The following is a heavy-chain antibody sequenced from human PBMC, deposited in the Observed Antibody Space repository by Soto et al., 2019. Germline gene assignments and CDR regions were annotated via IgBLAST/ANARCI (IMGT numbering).Heavy chain of an antibody. CDR3: ARDGRHYHFDY. Sequence: LVESGGGVAQPGRSLRLSCATSGFRFSPSGMHWVRQAPGKGLEWVAIIWKDGSTTYYADSVKGRFTISRDNSKNTLYLHMNSLRDEDTAVYYCARDGRHYHFDYWGQGTLVTVSS. J-gene: IGHJ4*02. V-gene: IGHV3-33*01. CDR1: GFRFSPSG. D-gene: IGHD1-26*01. CDR2: IWKDGSTT.